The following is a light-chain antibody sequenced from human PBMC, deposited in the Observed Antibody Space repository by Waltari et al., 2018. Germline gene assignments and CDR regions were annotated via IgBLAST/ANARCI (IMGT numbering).Light chain of an antibody. Sequence: EIVLTQSPATLSLSPGERAHLSCRASQSVSSYLAWYQQKPGQAPRLLIYDASDRATGIPARFSGSGSGTDFTLTISSLEPEDFAVYYCQQRSNWPGTFGQGTKVEIK. CDR2: DAS. J-gene: IGKJ1*01. CDR3: QQRSNWPGT. CDR1: QSVSSY. V-gene: IGKV3-11*01.